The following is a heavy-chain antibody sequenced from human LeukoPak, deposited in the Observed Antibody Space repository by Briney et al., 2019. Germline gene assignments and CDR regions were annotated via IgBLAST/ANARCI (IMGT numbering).Heavy chain of an antibody. CDR3: ARSGYSGFALDY. D-gene: IGHD5-12*01. CDR1: GYIFANYW. CDR2: IYPGDSDT. Sequence: GESLKISCKGSGYIFANYWIAWVRQMPGKGLEWMGIIYPGDSDTRYSPSFQGQVTISADKSISTASLQWSSLKASDTAMYYCARSGYSGFALDYWGQGTLVTVSS. J-gene: IGHJ4*02. V-gene: IGHV5-51*01.